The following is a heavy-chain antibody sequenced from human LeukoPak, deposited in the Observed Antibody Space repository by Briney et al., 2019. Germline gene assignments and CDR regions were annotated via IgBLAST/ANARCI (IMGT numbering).Heavy chain of an antibody. CDR2: IRYDGSNK. Sequence: GGSLRLSCAASGFTFSSYWMHWVRQAPGKGLEWVAFIRYDGSNKYYADSVKGRFTISRDNSKNTLYLQMNSLRAEDTAVYYCAKAEVVVVAATHLDYWGQGTLVTVSS. CDR1: GFTFSSYW. CDR3: AKAEVVVVAATHLDY. D-gene: IGHD2-15*01. J-gene: IGHJ4*02. V-gene: IGHV3-30*02.